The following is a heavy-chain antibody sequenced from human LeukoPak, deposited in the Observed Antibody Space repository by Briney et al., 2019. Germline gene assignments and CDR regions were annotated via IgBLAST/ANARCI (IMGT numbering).Heavy chain of an antibody. V-gene: IGHV4-39*01. J-gene: IGHJ4*02. D-gene: IGHD6-13*01. CDR3: ARRSNFGSSWFFDY. CDR2: ICYSGTA. Sequence: PAETLCLTCSVSGFSISSGTYCWGWIRQPPGKGLGWIGSICYSGTAYYNASLKSRVTIDVYTSKHQFSMKLSCVTAPDAAFLSCARRSNFGSSWFFDYWGQGTLVTVSS. CDR1: GFSISSGTYC.